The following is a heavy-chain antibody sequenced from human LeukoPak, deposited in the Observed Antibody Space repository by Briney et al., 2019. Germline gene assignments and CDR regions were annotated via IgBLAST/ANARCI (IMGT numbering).Heavy chain of an antibody. Sequence: SSETLSLTCAVYGGSFGGYYWSWIRQPPGKGLEWIGEINHSGSTNYNPSLKSRVTISVDTSKNQFSLKLSSVTAADTAVYYCARGSGSYRPLGYWGQGTLVTVSS. D-gene: IGHD3-10*01. J-gene: IGHJ4*02. CDR1: GGSFGGYY. CDR2: INHSGST. CDR3: ARGSGSYRPLGY. V-gene: IGHV4-34*01.